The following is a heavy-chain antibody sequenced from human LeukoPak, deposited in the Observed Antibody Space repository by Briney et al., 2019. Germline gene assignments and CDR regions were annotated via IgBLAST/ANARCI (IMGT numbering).Heavy chain of an antibody. V-gene: IGHV3-23*01. CDR1: GFTFSSYA. J-gene: IGHJ6*03. CDR2: ISGSGGST. Sequence: GGSLRLSCAASGFTFSSYAMSWVRQAPGKGLEWVSAISGSGGSTYYADSVKGRFTISKDNSKNTLYLQMNSLRAEDTAVYYCARDHNWNYYYMDVWGKGTTVTVSS. CDR3: ARDHNWNYYYMDV. D-gene: IGHD1-20*01.